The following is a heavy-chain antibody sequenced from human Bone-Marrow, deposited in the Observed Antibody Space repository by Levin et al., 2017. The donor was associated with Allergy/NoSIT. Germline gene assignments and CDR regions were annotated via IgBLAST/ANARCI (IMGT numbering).Heavy chain of an antibody. CDR1: GFTFSTYA. CDR3: ARDRTTVTTGAGCFDY. Sequence: PGGSLRLSCAASGFTFSTYAMHWVRQAPGKGLEWVAVISYNGNNEYYADSVKGRFTISRDNSNNTLYLQMNSLRAEDSAVYYCARDRTTVTTGAGCFDYWGQGTLVTVCS. J-gene: IGHJ4*02. V-gene: IGHV3-30-3*01. CDR2: ISYNGNNE. D-gene: IGHD4-17*01.